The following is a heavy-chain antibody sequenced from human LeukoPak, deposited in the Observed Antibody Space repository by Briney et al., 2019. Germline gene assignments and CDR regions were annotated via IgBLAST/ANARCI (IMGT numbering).Heavy chain of an antibody. Sequence: GRSLRLSCAASGFTFSSYGMHWVRQAPGKGLGWVAVIWYDGSNKYYADSVKGRFTISRDNSKNTLYLQMNSLRAEDTAVYYCARDRVANFFDYWGQGTLVTVSS. CDR1: GFTFSSYG. J-gene: IGHJ4*02. CDR2: IWYDGSNK. V-gene: IGHV3-33*01. D-gene: IGHD3-3*01. CDR3: ARDRVANFFDY.